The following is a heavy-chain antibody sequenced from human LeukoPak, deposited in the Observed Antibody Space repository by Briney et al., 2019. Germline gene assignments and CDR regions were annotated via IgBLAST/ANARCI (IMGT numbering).Heavy chain of an antibody. CDR2: ISSSGSTI. CDR3: ARGGGAAAGQLYYFDY. J-gene: IGHJ4*02. Sequence: PGGSLRLSCAASGFTFSSYAMSWVRQAPGKGLEWVSYISSSGSTIYYADSVKGRFTISRDNAKNSLYLQMNSLRAEDTAVYYCARGGGAAAGQLYYFDYWGQGTLVTVSS. V-gene: IGHV3-48*03. CDR1: GFTFSSYA. D-gene: IGHD6-13*01.